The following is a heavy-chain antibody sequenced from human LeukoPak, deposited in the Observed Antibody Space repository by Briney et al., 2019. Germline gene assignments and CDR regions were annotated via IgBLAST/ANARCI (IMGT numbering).Heavy chain of an antibody. CDR1: GFTFSGYA. D-gene: IGHD3-22*01. CDR2: ISYDGSNK. CDR3: AKDHAGYYDSSGIAYYYYGMDV. Sequence: GGSLRLSCAASGFTFSGYAMSWVRQAPGKGLEWVAVISYDGSNKYYADSVKGRFTISRDNSKNTLYLQMNSLRAEDTAVYYCAKDHAGYYDSSGIAYYYYGMDVWGQGTTVTVSS. V-gene: IGHV3-30*18. J-gene: IGHJ6*02.